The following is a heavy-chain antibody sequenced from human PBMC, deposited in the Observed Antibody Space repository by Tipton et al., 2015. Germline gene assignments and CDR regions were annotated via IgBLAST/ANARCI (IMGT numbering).Heavy chain of an antibody. J-gene: IGHJ6*02. D-gene: IGHD3-16*02. CDR1: GYSFTSYW. V-gene: IGHV5-51*01. CDR2: IYPGDSDT. Sequence: QLVQSGAEVKKPGESLKISCKGSGYSFTSYWIGWVRQMPGKGLEWMGIIYPGDSDTRYSPSFQGQVTISADKSISTAYLQWTSLKASDTAMYYCARRTDYVWGTDRYDYYYGIDVWGQGTTVTVSS. CDR3: ARRTDYVWGTDRYDYYYGIDV.